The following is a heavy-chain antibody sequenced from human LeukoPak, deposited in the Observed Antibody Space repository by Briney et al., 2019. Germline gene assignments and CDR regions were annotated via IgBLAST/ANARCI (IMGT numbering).Heavy chain of an antibody. CDR3: AYTPLYYYDSSGYYSLD. CDR2: ISGSGGST. CDR1: GFTLSSYA. Sequence: PGGSLRLSCAASGFTLSSYAMSWVRQAPGKGLEWVSSISGSGGSTYYADSVKGRFTISRDNSKNTLYLQMNSLRAEDTAVYYCAYTPLYYYDSSGYYSLDWGQGTLVTVSS. V-gene: IGHV3-23*01. D-gene: IGHD3-22*01. J-gene: IGHJ4*02.